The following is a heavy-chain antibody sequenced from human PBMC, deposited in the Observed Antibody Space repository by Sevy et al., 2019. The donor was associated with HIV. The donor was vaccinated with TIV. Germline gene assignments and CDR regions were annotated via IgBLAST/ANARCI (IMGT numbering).Heavy chain of an antibody. CDR3: ARGWGDRSGYYPLDY. CDR2: IYSGGSK. CDR1: GFTVSSNY. J-gene: IGHJ4*02. Sequence: GGSLRLSCAASGFTVSSNYMSWVRQAPGKGLEWVSVIYSGGSKYYGDSVKGRFTISRDNSKNTLYLQMNSLRAEDTALYYCARGWGDRSGYYPLDYWGQGTLVTVSS. D-gene: IGHD3-22*01. V-gene: IGHV3-66*01.